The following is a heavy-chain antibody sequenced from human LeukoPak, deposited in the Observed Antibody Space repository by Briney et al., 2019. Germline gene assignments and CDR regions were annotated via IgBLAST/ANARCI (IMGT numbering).Heavy chain of an antibody. CDR1: GGSISSYY. J-gene: IGHJ4*02. D-gene: IGHD4-17*01. CDR2: IYYSGST. Sequence: SETLSLTCTVSGGSISSYYWSWIRQPPGKGLEWIGYIYYSGSTNYNPSLKSRVTISVDTSKNQFSLKLSSVTAADTAVYYCARHVNDGDYPLDYWGQGTLVTASS. V-gene: IGHV4-59*08. CDR3: ARHVNDGDYPLDY.